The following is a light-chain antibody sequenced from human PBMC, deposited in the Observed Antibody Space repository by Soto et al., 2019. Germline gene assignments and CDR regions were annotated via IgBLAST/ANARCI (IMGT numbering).Light chain of an antibody. CDR1: QSVSSY. CDR3: QQYNFWPPDT. J-gene: IGKJ2*01. CDR2: GAS. V-gene: IGKV3-15*01. Sequence: EIVMTQSPATLSVSPGERATLSCRASQSVSSYLAWYQQKPGQAPRLLIYGASTRATGIPARFSGSGSGTEFTLSITSLQSEDFAVYYCQQYNFWPPDTFGQGTKLEIK.